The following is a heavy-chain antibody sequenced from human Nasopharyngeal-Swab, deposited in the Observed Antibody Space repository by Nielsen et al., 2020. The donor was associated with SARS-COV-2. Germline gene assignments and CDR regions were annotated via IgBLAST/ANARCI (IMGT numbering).Heavy chain of an antibody. Sequence: GSLRLSCTVSGYSISSGYYWGWIRQPPGKGLEWIGSIYHSGSTYYNPSLKSRVTISVGTSKNQFSLKLSSVTAADTAVYYCARDGSSWYMFDYWGQGTLVTVSS. CDR3: ARDGSSWYMFDY. CDR1: GYSISSGYY. V-gene: IGHV4-38-2*02. J-gene: IGHJ4*02. D-gene: IGHD6-13*01. CDR2: IYHSGST.